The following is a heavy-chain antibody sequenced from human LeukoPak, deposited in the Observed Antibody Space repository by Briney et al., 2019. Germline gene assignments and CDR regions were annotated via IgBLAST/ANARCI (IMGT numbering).Heavy chain of an antibody. J-gene: IGHJ4*02. V-gene: IGHV3-66*01. CDR2: ISSGGTT. CDR3: AKDNPVLSYVKGGFDY. Sequence: GGSLRLSCEASQFSVSINFMSWVRQTPGKGLEWVSVISSGGTTYYADSVKGRFTISRDNSKNTLYLQMNSLRAEDTAVYYCAKDNPVLSYVKGGFDYWGQGTLVTVSS. CDR1: QFSVSINF. D-gene: IGHD5-18*01.